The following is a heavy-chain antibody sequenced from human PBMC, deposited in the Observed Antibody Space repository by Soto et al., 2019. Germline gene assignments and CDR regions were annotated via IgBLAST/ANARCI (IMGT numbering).Heavy chain of an antibody. D-gene: IGHD3-3*01. CDR2: INPNSGGT. CDR3: ARYSYFCVLTYNLDS. V-gene: IGHV1-2*04. Sequence: ASVKVSCKASGYTFTGYYMHWVRQAPGQGLEWMGWINPNSGGTNYAQKFQGWVTMTRDTSISTAYMELSRLRSDDTAVYYFARYSYFCVLTYNLDSWGQGTLVTVAS. J-gene: IGHJ4*02. CDR1: GYTFTGYY.